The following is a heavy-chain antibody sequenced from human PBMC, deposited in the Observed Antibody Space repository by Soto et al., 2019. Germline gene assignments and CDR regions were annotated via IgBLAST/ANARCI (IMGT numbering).Heavy chain of an antibody. Sequence: GSGPTLVNPTQTLTLTCTFSGFSLSTSGVGVGWIRQPPGKALEWLALIYWNDDKRYSPSLKSRLTITKDTSKNQVVLTMTNMDPVDTATYYCAHRLRAAAGHGGDAFDIWGQGTMVTVSS. V-gene: IGHV2-5*01. J-gene: IGHJ3*02. CDR2: IYWNDDK. CDR3: AHRLRAAAGHGGDAFDI. D-gene: IGHD6-13*01. CDR1: GFSLSTSGVG.